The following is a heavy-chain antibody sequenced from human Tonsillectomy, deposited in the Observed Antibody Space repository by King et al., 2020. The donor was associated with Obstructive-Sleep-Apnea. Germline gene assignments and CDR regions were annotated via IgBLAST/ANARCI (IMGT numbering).Heavy chain of an antibody. CDR3: ARGDYGDPIDY. V-gene: IGHV3-30*04. CDR1: GFTFSNYA. D-gene: IGHD4-17*01. Sequence: VQLVESGGGVVQPGKSLRLSCAASGFTFSNYAMNWVRQAPGKGLEWVAVISYDGSNKYYADSVKGRFTISRDSSNNTRYVQMNSLRGEDTAVYYCARGDYGDPIDYWGQGTLVTVSS. J-gene: IGHJ4*02. CDR2: ISYDGSNK.